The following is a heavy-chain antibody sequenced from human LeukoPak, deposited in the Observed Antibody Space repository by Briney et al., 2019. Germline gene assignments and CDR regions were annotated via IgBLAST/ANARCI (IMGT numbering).Heavy chain of an antibody. CDR1: GFIFSNYW. D-gene: IGHD6-19*01. Sequence: GGSLRLSCAASGFIFSNYWMHWVRQAPGKGLEWVANIKQDGSEQYYVDSVKGRFTISRDSAKNSLYLQMNSLRAEDTAVYYCARGKWLAPLFYFDFWGQGTLVTVSS. V-gene: IGHV3-7*01. CDR3: ARGKWLAPLFYFDF. J-gene: IGHJ4*02. CDR2: IKQDGSEQ.